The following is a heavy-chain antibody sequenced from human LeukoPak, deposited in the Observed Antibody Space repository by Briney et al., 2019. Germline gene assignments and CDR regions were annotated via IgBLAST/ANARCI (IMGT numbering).Heavy chain of an antibody. D-gene: IGHD2-15*01. J-gene: IGHJ4*02. CDR2: FYTSGST. V-gene: IGHV4-4*07. Sequence: SETLSLTCIVCGGSISIYYWSWIREPAGKGLEWIGRFYTSGSTKYNPSLKGRVTMSVDTAKNQFSLKLSSVTAADTAVYYCARGRFICSGGSGYPYYFDCWGQGTLVTASS. CDR1: GGSISIYY. CDR3: ARGRFICSGGSGYPYYFDC.